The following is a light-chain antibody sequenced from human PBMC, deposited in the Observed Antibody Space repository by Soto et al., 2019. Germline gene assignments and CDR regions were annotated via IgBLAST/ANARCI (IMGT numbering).Light chain of an antibody. J-gene: IGLJ1*01. CDR2: EVN. CDR3: SSYTSSNTHV. Sequence: QSALTQPASVSGSPGQWITISCTGTSSDVGGYNYVSWYQQHPDKAPKLMIYEVNNRPSGVSNRFSGSKSGETASLTISGLQAEDEADYYCSSYTSSNTHVFGTGTKLTRP. CDR1: SSDVGGYNY. V-gene: IGLV2-14*01.